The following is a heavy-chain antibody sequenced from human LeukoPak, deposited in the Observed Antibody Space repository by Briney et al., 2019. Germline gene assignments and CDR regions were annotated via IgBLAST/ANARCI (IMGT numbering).Heavy chain of an antibody. Sequence: GGSLRLSCAASGFTFSSYWVHWVRQAPGKGLVWVSRINSDGSSTSYADSVKGRFTISRDNAKNTLYLQMNSLRAEDTAVYYCARDHSSPRAHFDYWGQGTLVTVSS. J-gene: IGHJ4*02. CDR1: GFTFSSYW. CDR3: ARDHSSPRAHFDY. V-gene: IGHV3-74*01. CDR2: INSDGSST. D-gene: IGHD6-13*01.